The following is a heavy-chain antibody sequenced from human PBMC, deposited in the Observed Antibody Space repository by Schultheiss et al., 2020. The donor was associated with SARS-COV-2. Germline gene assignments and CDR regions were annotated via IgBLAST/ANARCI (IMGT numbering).Heavy chain of an antibody. Sequence: GGSLRLSCAASGFTFSSYAMHWVRQAPGKGLEWVAVISYDGSNKYYADSVKGRFTISRDNSKNTLYLQMNSLRAEDTAVYYCARDYGDYEKADYWGQGTLVTVSS. J-gene: IGHJ4*02. CDR3: ARDYGDYEKADY. V-gene: IGHV3-30-3*01. CDR2: ISYDGSNK. D-gene: IGHD4-17*01. CDR1: GFTFSSYA.